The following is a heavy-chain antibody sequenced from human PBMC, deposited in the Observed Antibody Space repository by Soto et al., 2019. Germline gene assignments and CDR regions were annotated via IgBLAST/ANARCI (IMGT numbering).Heavy chain of an antibody. V-gene: IGHV3-21*04. CDR3: ARPRSHWLALDS. D-gene: IGHD6-19*01. CDR1: GFTFSKYG. Sequence: PGGSLRLSCTASGFTFSKYGLTWVRQAPGKGLEWVSFISSGSAYTYVADSVKGRFTISRDNARDSGFLEMNSLRDEDTGIYYCARPRSHWLALDSWGQGTLVTVSS. CDR2: ISSGSAYT. J-gene: IGHJ4*02.